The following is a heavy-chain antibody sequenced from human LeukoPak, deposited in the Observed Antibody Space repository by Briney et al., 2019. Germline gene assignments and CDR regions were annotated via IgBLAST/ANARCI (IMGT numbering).Heavy chain of an antibody. Sequence: GASVKVSCKASGYTFNSHGITWVRQAPGQGLEWMGWISTYNGNTNFAQKLQGRVTMTTDTSTSTAHMELGNLRSDDTAVYYCARDQYYDSKGWFDPWGQGTLVTVSS. V-gene: IGHV1-18*01. CDR3: ARDQYYDSKGWFDP. J-gene: IGHJ5*02. CDR1: GYTFNSHG. CDR2: ISTYNGNT. D-gene: IGHD3-22*01.